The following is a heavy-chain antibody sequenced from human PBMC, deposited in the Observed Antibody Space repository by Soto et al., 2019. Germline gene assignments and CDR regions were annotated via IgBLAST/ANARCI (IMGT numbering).Heavy chain of an antibody. D-gene: IGHD3-3*01. CDR2: IYYSGST. V-gene: IGHV4-30-4*01. CDR3: ARDPTIFGVIYGMDV. Sequence: SETLSLTCTVSGGSISSGDYYWSWIRQPPGKGLEWIGYIYYSGSTYYNPSLKSRVTISVDTSKNQFSLKLSSVTAADTAVYYCARDPTIFGVIYGMDVWGQGTTVTVSS. CDR1: GGSISSGDYY. J-gene: IGHJ6*02.